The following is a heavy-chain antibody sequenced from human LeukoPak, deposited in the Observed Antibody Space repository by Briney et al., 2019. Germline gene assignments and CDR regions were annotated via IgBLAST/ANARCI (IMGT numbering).Heavy chain of an antibody. CDR3: ARGSVVAAPIGY. J-gene: IGHJ4*02. CDR1: GYTFTGYY. D-gene: IGHD2-15*01. V-gene: IGHV1-2*02. Sequence: AASVKVSCKASGYTFTGYYMHWVRQAPGQGLEWMGWINPNSGGTNYAQKLQGRVTMTTDTSTSTAYMELRSLRSDDTAVYYCARGSVVAAPIGYWGQGTLVTVSS. CDR2: INPNSGGT.